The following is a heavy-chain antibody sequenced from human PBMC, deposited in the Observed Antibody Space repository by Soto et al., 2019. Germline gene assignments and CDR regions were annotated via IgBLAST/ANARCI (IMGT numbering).Heavy chain of an antibody. Sequence: QVHLVQSGAEVKKPGASVKVSCKASGYTFTSYGVSWVRQAPGQGLEWMGWISGDNGNTNYAQKRQGRVTMTTDTSTTTANMELRSLRSDDTAVYYCATNRGSGYFDYWGQGTLVTVSS. J-gene: IGHJ4*02. V-gene: IGHV1-18*01. CDR1: GYTFTSYG. D-gene: IGHD3-10*01. CDR3: ATNRGSGYFDY. CDR2: ISGDNGNT.